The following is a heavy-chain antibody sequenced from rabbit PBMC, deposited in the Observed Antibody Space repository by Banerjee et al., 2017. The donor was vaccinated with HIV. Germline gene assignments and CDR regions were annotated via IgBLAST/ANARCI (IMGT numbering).Heavy chain of an antibody. CDR3: ARSLINAAGAGDGYAL. J-gene: IGHJ3*01. CDR2: IGNDGSGST. Sequence: QEQLKETGGGLVQPGGSLTLSCKASGFGISTYWMSWVRQAPGKGLEYIGYIGNDGSGSTYYASWVNGRFTISKTSSTTVTLQMTSLTAADTATYFCARSLINAAGAGDGYALWGQGTLVTVS. V-gene: IGHV1S45*01. D-gene: IGHD6-1*01. CDR1: GFGISTYW.